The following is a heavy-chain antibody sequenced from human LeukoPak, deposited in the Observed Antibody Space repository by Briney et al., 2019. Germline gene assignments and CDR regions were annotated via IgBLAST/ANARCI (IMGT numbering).Heavy chain of an antibody. D-gene: IGHD3-22*01. Sequence: GGSLRLSCAASGFTFSSYSMNWVRQAPGKGLEWVSSISSSSSYIYYADSVKGRFTISRDNAKNSLYLQMNSLRAENTAVYYCAKDQPPAYDSSGYPTLDYWGQGTLVTVSS. CDR2: ISSSSSYI. CDR3: AKDQPPAYDSSGYPTLDY. CDR1: GFTFSSYS. J-gene: IGHJ4*02. V-gene: IGHV3-21*01.